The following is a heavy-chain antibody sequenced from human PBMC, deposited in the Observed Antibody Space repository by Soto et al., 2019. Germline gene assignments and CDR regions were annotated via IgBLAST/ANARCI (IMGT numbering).Heavy chain of an antibody. V-gene: IGHV1-18*01. Sequence: ASVKFSCKASGYTFTSYFITWVRQAPGQGLEWMGWISAYNGNTNYAQKLQGRVAMTTDTSTSTAYMELRSLRSDDTAVYYCARVVLRYFDWLSRPFDYWGQGTLVTV. J-gene: IGHJ4*02. D-gene: IGHD3-9*01. CDR2: ISAYNGNT. CDR3: ARVVLRYFDWLSRPFDY. CDR1: GYTFTSYF.